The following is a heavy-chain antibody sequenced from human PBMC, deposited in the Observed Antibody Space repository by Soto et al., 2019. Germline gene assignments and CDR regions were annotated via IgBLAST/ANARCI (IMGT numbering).Heavy chain of an antibody. CDR3: ARGLFAITIFGAGWFDP. Sequence: TYPVSWGTFGCYDWRLISQPPGKGLEWIGEINHSGSTNYNPSLKSRVTISVDTSKNQFSLKLSSVTAADTAVYYCARGLFAITIFGAGWFDPWGQGILVT. J-gene: IGHJ5*02. CDR1: WGTFGCYD. V-gene: IGHV4-34*01. CDR2: INHSGST. D-gene: IGHD3-3*01.